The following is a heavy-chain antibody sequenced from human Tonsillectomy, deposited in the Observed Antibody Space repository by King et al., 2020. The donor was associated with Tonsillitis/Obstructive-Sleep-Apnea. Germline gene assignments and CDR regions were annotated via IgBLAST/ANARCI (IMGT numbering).Heavy chain of an antibody. J-gene: IGHJ4*02. V-gene: IGHV4-59*01. D-gene: IGHD4-23*01. CDR1: GGSMSTFY. Sequence: QLQESGPSLVKPSETLSLKCTVSGGSMSTFYWSWIRQSPGKGLEWIGYTYYSGSSNYNPSLKSRLTISDDMSKNEFSLTLTSVTAADTAVYYCARGRTYGGLLDFWGQEALVTVSS. CDR3: ARGRTYGGLLDF. CDR2: TYYSGSS.